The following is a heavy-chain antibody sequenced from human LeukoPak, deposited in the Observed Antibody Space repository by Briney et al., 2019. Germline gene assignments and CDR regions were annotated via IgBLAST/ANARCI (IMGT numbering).Heavy chain of an antibody. CDR2: INPSGGST. D-gene: IGHD5-18*01. CDR1: GYTFTSYY. CDR3: AKDRLDTAMVAPLDY. J-gene: IGHJ4*02. V-gene: IGHV1-46*01. Sequence: ASVKVSCKASGYTFTSYYMHWVRQAPGQGLEWMGIINPSGGSTSYAQKFQGRVTMTRDMSTSTVYMELSSLRSEDTAVYYCAKDRLDTAMVAPLDYWGQGTLVTVSS.